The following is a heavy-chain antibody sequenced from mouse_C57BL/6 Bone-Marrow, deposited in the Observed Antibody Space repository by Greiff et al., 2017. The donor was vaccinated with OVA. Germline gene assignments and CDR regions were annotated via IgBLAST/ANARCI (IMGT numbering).Heavy chain of an antibody. CDR1: GFTFSSYA. Sequence: EVTLVESGGGLVKPGGSLKLSCAASGFTFSSYAMSWVRQTPEKRLEWVATISDGGSYTYYPDNVKGRFTISRDNAKNNLYLQMSHLKSEDTAMYYCARDFRYGSPHYWGQGTSVTVSS. J-gene: IGHJ4*01. V-gene: IGHV5-4*01. CDR2: ISDGGSYT. D-gene: IGHD1-1*01. CDR3: ARDFRYGSPHY.